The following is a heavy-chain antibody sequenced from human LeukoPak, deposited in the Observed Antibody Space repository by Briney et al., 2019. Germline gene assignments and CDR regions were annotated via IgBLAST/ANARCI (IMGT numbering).Heavy chain of an antibody. CDR2: IYYSGST. CDR1: GGSISSYY. CDR3: ARDRIPPKQWLVGPYGVDV. J-gene: IGHJ6*02. V-gene: IGHV4-59*01. Sequence: SETLSLTCTVSGGSISSYYWSWIRQPPGKGLEWNGYIYYSGSTNYNPSLKSRVTISVDTSKNQFSLKLSSVTAADTAVYYCARDRIPPKQWLVGPYGVDVWGQGTTVTVSS. D-gene: IGHD6-19*01.